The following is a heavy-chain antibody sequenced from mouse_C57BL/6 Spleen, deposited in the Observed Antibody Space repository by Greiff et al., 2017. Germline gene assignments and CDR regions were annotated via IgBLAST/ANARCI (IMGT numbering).Heavy chain of an antibody. CDR3: ARGNWDVDYFDY. Sequence: VHVKQSGPVLVKPGASVKMSCKASGYTFTDYYMNWVKQSHGKSLEWIGVINPYNGGTSYNQKFKGKATLTVDKSSSTAYMELNSLTSEDSAVYYCARGNWDVDYFDYWGQGTTLTVSS. CDR2: INPYNGGT. CDR1: GYTFTDYY. J-gene: IGHJ2*01. D-gene: IGHD4-1*01. V-gene: IGHV1-19*01.